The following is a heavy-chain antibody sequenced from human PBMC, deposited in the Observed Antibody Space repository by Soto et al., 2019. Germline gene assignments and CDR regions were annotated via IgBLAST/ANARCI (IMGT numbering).Heavy chain of an antibody. CDR1: GGTFSSYT. V-gene: IGHV1-69*08. J-gene: IGHJ3*01. CDR3: AREPPFLKGDGYDG. CDR2: IIPLLRRA. Sequence: QVQLVQSGAEMKRPGSSVNVSCKASGGTFSSYTISWVRQAPGQGLEWVGRIIPLLRRANYAQKCQGRVTITADRSSGTAYMDLSSLTSDETALYYCAREPPFLKGDGYDGWGPGTMVIVSS.